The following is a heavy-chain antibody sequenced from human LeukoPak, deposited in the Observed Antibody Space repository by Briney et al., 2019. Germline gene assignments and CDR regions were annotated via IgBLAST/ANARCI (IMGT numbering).Heavy chain of an antibody. J-gene: IGHJ4*02. CDR2: IYYSGST. D-gene: IGHD5-24*01. V-gene: IGHV4-59*08. CDR3: ARGGRDGYTLYPLDY. CDR1: GGSISSYY. Sequence: SETLSLTCTVSGGSISSYYWSWIRQPPGKGLAWIGYIYYSGSTNYNPSLKSRVTISVDTSKNQLSLKLRSVTAADTAVYYCARGGRDGYTLYPLDYWGQGTLVTVSS.